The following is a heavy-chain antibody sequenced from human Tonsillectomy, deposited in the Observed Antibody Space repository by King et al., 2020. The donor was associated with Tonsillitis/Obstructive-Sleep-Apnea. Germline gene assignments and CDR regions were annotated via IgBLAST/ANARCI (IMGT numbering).Heavy chain of an antibody. V-gene: IGHV3-23*04. CDR3: AKDFRRAADGTLAGY. CDR1: GFTFSSYA. D-gene: IGHD6-13*01. Sequence: VQLVESGGGLVQPGGSLRLSCAASGFTFSSYAMSWVRQAPGQGLEWVSAISGSGGSTYYADSVKGRFTISRDNSKNTLYLQMNSLRAEDTVVSYCAKDFRRAADGTLAGYWGQGTLVTVSS. CDR2: ISGSGGST. J-gene: IGHJ4*02.